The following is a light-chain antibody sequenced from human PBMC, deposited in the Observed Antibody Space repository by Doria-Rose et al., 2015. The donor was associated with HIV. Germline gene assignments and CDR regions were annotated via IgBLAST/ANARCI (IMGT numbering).Light chain of an antibody. J-gene: IGKJ2*01. V-gene: IGKV2-28*01. Sequence: TQSPLSLPVTPGQPASISRRSSQSLLHTIGYNYLDWYLQKPGQSPQLLIYLGSNRASGVPDRFSGSGSGTDFTLKISRVEAEDVGVYYCMQALQTPYTFGQGTKLEIK. CDR3: MQALQTPYT. CDR1: QSLLHTIGYNY. CDR2: LGS.